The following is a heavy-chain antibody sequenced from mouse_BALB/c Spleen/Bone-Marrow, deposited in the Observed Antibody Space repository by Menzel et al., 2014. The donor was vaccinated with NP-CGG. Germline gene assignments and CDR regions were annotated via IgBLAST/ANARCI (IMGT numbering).Heavy chain of an antibody. V-gene: IGHV14-3*02. Sequence: ESGAELVKPGASVKLSCTASGFNIKDTYMHWVKQRPERGLEWIGRIDPANGNTKYDPKFQGKATITADTSSTTAYLQLSSLTSEDTAVYYCARWEYYAMDYWGQGTSVTVSS. CDR3: ARWEYYAMDY. D-gene: IGHD4-1*01. CDR1: GFNIKDTY. J-gene: IGHJ4*01. CDR2: IDPANGNT.